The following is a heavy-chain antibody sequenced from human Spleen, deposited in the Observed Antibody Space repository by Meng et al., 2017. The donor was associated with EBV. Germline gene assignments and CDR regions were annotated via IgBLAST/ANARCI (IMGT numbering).Heavy chain of an antibody. Sequence: LVESRVEVKKPWSSMKVSLKASGGTFLSYTFSWVRQAPGQGLEWMAGISPIFDTTNYAQKFQDRVTLSADKSTTTVYMELSSLRSEDTAVYYCASLTEYSSGSTSWGQGTLVTVSS. CDR1: GGTFLSYT. D-gene: IGHD6-19*01. CDR2: ISPIFDTT. V-gene: IGHV1-69*06. CDR3: ASLTEYSSGSTS. J-gene: IGHJ5*02.